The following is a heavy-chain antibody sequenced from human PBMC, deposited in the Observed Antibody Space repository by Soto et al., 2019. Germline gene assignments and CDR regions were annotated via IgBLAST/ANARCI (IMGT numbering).Heavy chain of an antibody. J-gene: IGHJ4*02. CDR1: GGTFSSYT. CDR3: ARDSLGVDSGYVQVY. CDR2: IIPILGIA. V-gene: IGHV1-69*08. Sequence: QVQLVQSGAEVKKPGSSVKVSCKASGGTFSSYTISWVRQAPGQGLEWMGRIIPILGIANYAQKFQGRVTITADKSTSTAYMELSSLRSEDTAVYYCARDSLGVDSGYVQVYWGQGTLVTVSS. D-gene: IGHD5-12*01.